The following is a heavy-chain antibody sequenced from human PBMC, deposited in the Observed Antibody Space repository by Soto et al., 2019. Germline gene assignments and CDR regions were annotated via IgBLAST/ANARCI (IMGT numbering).Heavy chain of an antibody. J-gene: IGHJ4*02. D-gene: IGHD1-26*01. CDR3: ARGGQWDFLSDY. CDR2: IRAYNGNK. CDR1: GYSFTRYY. V-gene: IGHV1-18*01. Sequence: QVQLVQSGAEVKKPGASVKVSCKASGYSFTRYYINWVRRAPGQGLEWMGWIRAYNGNKHYERKLQGRVTLTTDTSTSTAYMELRSLRSDDTAVYFCARGGQWDFLSDYWGQGTLVTVSS.